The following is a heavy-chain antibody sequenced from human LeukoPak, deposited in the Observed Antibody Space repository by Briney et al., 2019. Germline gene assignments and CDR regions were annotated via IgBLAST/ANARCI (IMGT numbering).Heavy chain of an antibody. V-gene: IGHV1-18*01. CDR1: GYTFTTYG. CDR2: ISAYNGNT. D-gene: IGHD1-26*01. J-gene: IGHJ4*02. Sequence: ASVKVSCKASGYTFTTYGTSWVRQAPGQGLEWMGWISAYNGNTNYAQKLQGRVTMTTDTSTSTVYMELRSLRSDDTAVYYCASRSGTYPYYFDYWGQGTLVTVSS. CDR3: ASRSGTYPYYFDY.